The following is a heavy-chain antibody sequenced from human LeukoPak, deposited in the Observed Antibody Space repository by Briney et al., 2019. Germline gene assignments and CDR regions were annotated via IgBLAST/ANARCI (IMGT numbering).Heavy chain of an antibody. V-gene: IGHV4-39*02. CDR2: IYYSGST. CDR3: AREGKDIVVVPAAMRYYYYMDV. CDR1: GGSISSSGYY. D-gene: IGHD2-2*01. Sequence: SETLSLTCTVSGGSISSSGYYWGWIRQPPGKGLEWIGNIYYSGSTYYNPSLKSRVTISVDTSKNQFSLKLSSVTAADTAVYYCAREGKDIVVVPAAMRYYYYMDVWGKGTTVTISS. J-gene: IGHJ6*03.